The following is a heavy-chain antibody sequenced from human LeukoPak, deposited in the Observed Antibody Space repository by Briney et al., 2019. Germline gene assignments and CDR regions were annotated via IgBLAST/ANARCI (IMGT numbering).Heavy chain of an antibody. Sequence: GGSLRLSCAASGFTFSSYGMHWVRQAPGKGLEWVAVIWYGGSNKYYADSVKGRFTISRDNSKNTLYLQMNSLRAEDTAVYYCARERGYSYGLFDYWGQGTLVTVSS. CDR1: GFTFSSYG. V-gene: IGHV3-33*08. CDR2: IWYGGSNK. D-gene: IGHD5-18*01. J-gene: IGHJ4*02. CDR3: ARERGYSYGLFDY.